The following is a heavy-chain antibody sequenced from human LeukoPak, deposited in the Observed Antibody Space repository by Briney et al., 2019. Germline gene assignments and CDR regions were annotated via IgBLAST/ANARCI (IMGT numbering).Heavy chain of an antibody. D-gene: IGHD5-24*01. Sequence: TGGSLRLSCAASGFTLSSYSMNWVRQAPGKGLERVSSISSSSNYIYYADSVKGRFTISRDNAENSVYLQMDSLRAEDTAVYYCARDKRQERWPDYWGQGTLVTVSS. CDR1: GFTLSSYS. CDR3: ARDKRQERWPDY. J-gene: IGHJ4*02. CDR2: ISSSSNYI. V-gene: IGHV3-21*01.